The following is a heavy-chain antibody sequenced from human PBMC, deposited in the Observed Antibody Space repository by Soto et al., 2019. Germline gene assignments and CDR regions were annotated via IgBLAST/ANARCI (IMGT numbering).Heavy chain of an antibody. D-gene: IGHD6-13*01. CDR3: ARGAFIVSPCTGFDY. CDR2: ISSYNGDT. CDR1: GYTFTRSG. V-gene: IGHV1-18*01. J-gene: IGHJ4*02. Sequence: GASVKVSCKASGYTFTRSGISWVRQAPGQGPEWMGWISSYNGDTNYAQTFQGRVTMTTDTSTSTAYMELRSLRSDDTAVYYCARGAFIVSPCTGFDYWGQGTPVTVSS.